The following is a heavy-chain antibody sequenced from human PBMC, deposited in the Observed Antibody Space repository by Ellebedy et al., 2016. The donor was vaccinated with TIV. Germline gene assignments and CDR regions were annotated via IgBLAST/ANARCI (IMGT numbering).Heavy chain of an antibody. CDR2: ISGSGGST. CDR3: AKPAEAARPGDY. V-gene: IGHV3-23*01. Sequence: GESLKISXAASGFTVSSNYMSWVRQAPGKGLEWVSAISGSGGSTYYADSVKGRFTISRDNSKNTLYLQMNSLRAEDTAVYYCAKPAEAARPGDYWGQGTLVTVSS. J-gene: IGHJ4*02. CDR1: GFTVSSNY. D-gene: IGHD6-6*01.